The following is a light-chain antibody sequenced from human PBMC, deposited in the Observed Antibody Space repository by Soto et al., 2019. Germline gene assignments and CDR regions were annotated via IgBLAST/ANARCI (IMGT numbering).Light chain of an antibody. Sequence: EIVLTQSPGTLSLSPGQRATLSCRASQSIGSDSLAWYQQKPGQAPRLLIYDTSTTATGIPDRFDGSGSGTDFTLTISRLEREDFAVYSCQQSGSSLWTFGQGTKVEIK. V-gene: IGKV3-20*01. J-gene: IGKJ1*01. CDR2: DTS. CDR1: QSIGSDS. CDR3: QQSGSSLWT.